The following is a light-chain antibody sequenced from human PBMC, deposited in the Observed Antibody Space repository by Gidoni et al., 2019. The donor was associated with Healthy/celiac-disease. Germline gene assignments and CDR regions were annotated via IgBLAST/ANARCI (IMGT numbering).Light chain of an antibody. V-gene: IGLV3-21*02. CDR2: DDS. J-gene: IGLJ2*01. CDR3: QVWDSSSDHVV. Sequence: SYVLTQPPSVSVAPGQTARITCGGNNIGSKSVNWYQQKPGRAPVLVVYDDSTRPSGIPERFSGSNSGNTATLTISRVEAGDEADYYCQVWDSSSDHVVFGGGTKLTVL. CDR1: NIGSKS.